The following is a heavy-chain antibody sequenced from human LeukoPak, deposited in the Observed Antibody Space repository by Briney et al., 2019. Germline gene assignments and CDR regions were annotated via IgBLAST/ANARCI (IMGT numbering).Heavy chain of an antibody. CDR3: ARWGSLMVYYGMDV. V-gene: IGHV4-34*01. CDR1: GGSFSGYY. D-gene: IGHD3-10*01. CDR2: INHSGST. J-gene: IGHJ6*02. Sequence: SETLSLTCAVYGGSFSGYYWSWIRQPPGKGLEWIGEINHSGSTNYNPSLKSRVTISVDTSKSQFSLKLSSVTAADTAVYYCARWGSLMVYYGMDVWGQGTTVTVSS.